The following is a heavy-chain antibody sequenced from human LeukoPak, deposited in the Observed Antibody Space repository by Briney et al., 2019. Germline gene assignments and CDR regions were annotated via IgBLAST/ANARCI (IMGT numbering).Heavy chain of an antibody. J-gene: IGHJ4*02. D-gene: IGHD2-2*01. CDR1: GFTFSSHA. CDR3: ARPESDIVVVPAATSYFDY. Sequence: GGSLRLSCAASGFTFSSHAMSWVRQAPGKGLEWVAVISYDGSNKYYADSVKGRFTISRDNSKNTLYLQMNSLRAEDTAVYYCARPESDIVVVPAATSYFDYWGQGTLVTVSS. V-gene: IGHV3-30-3*01. CDR2: ISYDGSNK.